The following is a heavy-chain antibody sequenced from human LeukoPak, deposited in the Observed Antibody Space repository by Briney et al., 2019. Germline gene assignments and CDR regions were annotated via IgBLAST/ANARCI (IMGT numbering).Heavy chain of an antibody. Sequence: PSETLSLTCAVSGGSISSGGYSWSWIRQPPGKGLEWIGYIYHSGSTYYNPSLKSRVTISVDRSKNQFSLKLSSVTAADTAVYYCATTSRAGYNSDWDYGGQGTLVTPSS. CDR3: ATTSRAGYNSDWDY. CDR1: GGSISSGGYS. J-gene: IGHJ4*02. CDR2: IYHSGST. V-gene: IGHV4-30-2*01. D-gene: IGHD5-24*01.